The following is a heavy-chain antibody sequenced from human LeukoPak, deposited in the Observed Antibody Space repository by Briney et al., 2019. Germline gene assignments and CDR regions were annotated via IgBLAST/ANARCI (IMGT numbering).Heavy chain of an antibody. Sequence: GASVKVSCKASGYTFTSYYMHWVRQAPGQGLEWMGIINPSGGSTSYAQKFQGRVTMTRDTSTSTIYMELSSLRSEDTAVYYCASPSRDWNYMFDYWGQGTLVTVSS. J-gene: IGHJ4*02. CDR3: ASPSRDWNYMFDY. D-gene: IGHD1-7*01. CDR1: GYTFTSYY. CDR2: INPSGGST. V-gene: IGHV1-46*01.